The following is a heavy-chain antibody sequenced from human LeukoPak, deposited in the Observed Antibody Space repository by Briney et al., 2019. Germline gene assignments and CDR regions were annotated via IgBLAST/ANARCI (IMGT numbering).Heavy chain of an antibody. V-gene: IGHV4-59*08. CDR2: IYYSGST. Sequence: SETLSLTCTVSGGSISSYYWSWIRRPPGKGLEWIGYIYYSGSTNYNPSLKSRVTISVDTSKNQFSSVTAADTAVYYCARQGRGQSGSYDYWGQGTLVTVSS. D-gene: IGHD1-26*01. CDR3: ARQGRGQSGSYDY. CDR1: GGSISSYY. J-gene: IGHJ4*02.